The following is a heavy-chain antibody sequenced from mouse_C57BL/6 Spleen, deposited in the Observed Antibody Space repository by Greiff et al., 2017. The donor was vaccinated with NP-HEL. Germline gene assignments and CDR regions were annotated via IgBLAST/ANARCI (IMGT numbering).Heavy chain of an antibody. CDR3: VRGAYYSYYYAMDY. Sequence: EVMLVESGGGLVQPKGSLKLSCAASGFSFNTYAMNWVRQAPGKGLEWVARIRSKSNNYATYYADSVKDRFTISRDDSESMLYLQMNNLKTEDTAMYYCVRGAYYSYYYAMDYWGQGTSVTVSS. J-gene: IGHJ4*01. CDR2: IRSKSNNYAT. D-gene: IGHD2-10*01. CDR1: GFSFNTYA. V-gene: IGHV10-1*01.